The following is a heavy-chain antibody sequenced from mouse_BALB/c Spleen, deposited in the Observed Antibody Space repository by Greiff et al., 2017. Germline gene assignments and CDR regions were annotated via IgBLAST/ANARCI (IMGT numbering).Heavy chain of an antibody. Sequence: QVQLKESGAELVRPGTSVKVSCKASGYAFTNYLIEWVKQRPGQGLEWIGVINPGSGGTNYNEKFKGKATLTADKSSSTAYMQLSSLTSDDTAVYFCARGDGNYGGDYYAMDYWGQGTSVTVSS. CDR2: INPGSGGT. CDR3: ARGDGNYGGDYYAMDY. V-gene: IGHV1-54*01. J-gene: IGHJ4*01. D-gene: IGHD2-1*01. CDR1: GYAFTNYL.